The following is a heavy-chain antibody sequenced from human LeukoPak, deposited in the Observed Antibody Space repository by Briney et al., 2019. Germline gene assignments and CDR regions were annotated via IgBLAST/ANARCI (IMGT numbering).Heavy chain of an antibody. CDR3: ARADGTGGPYDY. CDR2: IDSSASTT. J-gene: IGHJ4*02. Sequence: PGGSLRLSCTASRFYFSTYDMNWVRQVPGKGLEWVSYIDSSASTTYYAGSVQGRFTISRDNSKNTLFLQMNSLRAEDTAVYYCARADGTGGPYDYWGQGTLVTVSS. D-gene: IGHD3/OR15-3a*01. CDR1: RFYFSTYD. V-gene: IGHV3-48*01.